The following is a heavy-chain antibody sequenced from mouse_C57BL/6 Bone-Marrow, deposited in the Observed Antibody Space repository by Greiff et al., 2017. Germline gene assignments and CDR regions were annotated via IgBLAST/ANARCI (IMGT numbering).Heavy chain of an antibody. Sequence: EVKLVESEGGLVQPGSSMKLSCTASGFTFSDYYMVWVRQVPEKGLEWVANINYDGSSTYYLDSLKSRFLISRDNAKNILYLQMSSVKSEDTATYYIAREDDGYRPFAYWGQGALVTVSA. J-gene: IGHJ3*01. D-gene: IGHD2-3*01. V-gene: IGHV5-16*01. CDR1: GFTFSDYY. CDR2: INYDGSST. CDR3: AREDDGYRPFAY.